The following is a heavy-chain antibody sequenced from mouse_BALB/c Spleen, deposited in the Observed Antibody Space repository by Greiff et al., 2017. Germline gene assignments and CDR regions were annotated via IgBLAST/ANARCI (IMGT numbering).Heavy chain of an antibody. Sequence: EVQLVEPGGGLVKPGGSLKLSCAASGFAFSSYDMSWVRQTPEKRLEWVAYISSGGGSTYYPDTVKGRFTIAKDNAKNTLYLQMSSLKSEDTAMYYCARHPDSSGSAWFAYWGQGTLVTVSA. CDR3: ARHPDSSGSAWFAY. D-gene: IGHD3-2*01. CDR1: GFAFSSYD. V-gene: IGHV5-12-1*01. CDR2: ISSGGGST. J-gene: IGHJ3*01.